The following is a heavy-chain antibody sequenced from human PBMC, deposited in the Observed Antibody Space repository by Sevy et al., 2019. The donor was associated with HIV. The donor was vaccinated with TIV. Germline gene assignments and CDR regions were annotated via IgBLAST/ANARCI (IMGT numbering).Heavy chain of an antibody. CDR3: ARALELRCYYGMDV. V-gene: IGHV1-18*01. J-gene: IGHJ6*02. Sequence: ASVKVSCKASGYTFTSYGISWVRQAPGQGLEWMGWISAYNGNTNYAQKLQGRVTMTTDTSTSTAYMELRSLRSDDTAVYYCARALELRCYYGMDVWGQGTTVTVSS. CDR2: ISAYNGNT. D-gene: IGHD1-7*01. CDR1: GYTFTSYG.